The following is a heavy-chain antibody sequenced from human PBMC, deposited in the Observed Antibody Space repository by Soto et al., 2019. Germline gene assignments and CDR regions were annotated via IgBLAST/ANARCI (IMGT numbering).Heavy chain of an antibody. CDR3: ARDQASRVDP. Sequence: PSETLSLTCTVSGGSISSGDYYWSWVRQPPGKGLEWIGYIHYSGSTYYNPSLKSRVTISVDTSKNQFSLKLSSVTAADTAVYYCARDQASRVDPWGQGTLVTV. CDR2: IHYSGST. V-gene: IGHV4-30-4*01. CDR1: GGSISSGDYY. J-gene: IGHJ5*02.